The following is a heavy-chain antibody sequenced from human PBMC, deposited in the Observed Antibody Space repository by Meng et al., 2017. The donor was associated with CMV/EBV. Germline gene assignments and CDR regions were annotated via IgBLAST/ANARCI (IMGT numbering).Heavy chain of an antibody. V-gene: IGHV3-49*04. CDR3: TEGGGYYGSGSYYYGMDV. J-gene: IGHJ6*02. D-gene: IGHD3-10*01. CDR2: IRSKAYGGTT. CDR1: GFTFGDYA. Sequence: GESLKISCTASGFTFGDYAMSWVRQAPGKGLEWVGFIRSKAYGGTTEYAASVKGRFTISRDESKSIAYLQMNSLKTEDTAVYYCTEGGGYYGSGSYYYGMDVWGQGTTVTVSS.